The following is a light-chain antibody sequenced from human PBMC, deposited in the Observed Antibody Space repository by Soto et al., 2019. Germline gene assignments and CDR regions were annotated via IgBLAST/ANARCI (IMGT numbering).Light chain of an antibody. V-gene: IGKV1-39*01. CDR1: QSIGRN. Sequence: DIQVTQYQASLSASVGDRVTISCRASQSIGRNLNWYQQKPGKAPTLLMFTPSNLQSGVPSRFSGSGSGTDFILTISSLQPEDFATYYCQQSYSTPPTFGQGTKVDI. CDR2: TPS. CDR3: QQSYSTPPT. J-gene: IGKJ1*01.